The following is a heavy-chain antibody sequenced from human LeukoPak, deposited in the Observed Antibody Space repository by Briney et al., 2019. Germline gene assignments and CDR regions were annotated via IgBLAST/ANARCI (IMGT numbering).Heavy chain of an antibody. CDR1: GFTFSSYA. CDR3: ANGLTYYYDSSGGLDYFDY. J-gene: IGHJ4*02. CDR2: ISGSGGST. V-gene: IGHV3-23*01. D-gene: IGHD3-22*01. Sequence: GGSPRLSCAASGFTFSSYAMSWVRQAPGKGLEWVSAISGSGGSTYYADSVKGRFTISRDNSKNTLYLQMNSLRAEDTAVYYCANGLTYYYDSSGGLDYFDYWGQGTLVTVSS.